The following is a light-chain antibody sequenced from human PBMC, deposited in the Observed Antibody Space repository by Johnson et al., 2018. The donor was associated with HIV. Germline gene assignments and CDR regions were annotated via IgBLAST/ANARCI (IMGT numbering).Light chain of an antibody. V-gene: IGLV1-51*01. CDR1: TSNIESNY. Sequence: QSVLTQPPSVSAAPGQKVTISCSGNTSNIESNYVSWYQQLPGTAPKLLIYDNNKRPSGIPDRFSGSKSGTSATLGITGLQTGDEADYYCGTWYGSLSAYVFGTENKVTVL. J-gene: IGLJ1*01. CDR3: GTWYGSLSAYV. CDR2: DNN.